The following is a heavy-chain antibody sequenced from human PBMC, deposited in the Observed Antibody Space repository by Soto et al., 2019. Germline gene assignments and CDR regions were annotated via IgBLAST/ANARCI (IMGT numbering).Heavy chain of an antibody. J-gene: IGHJ2*01. CDR2: ISYDEDNI. D-gene: IGHD4-17*01. CDR3: AKSGTTVTTFWYFDL. Sequence: ESGGGVVQPGQSLRLACVGSGFTFSNYGMHWVRQAPGEGLEWVAVISYDEDNIYYADSVKGRFTISRDNSKDTLYLQMNRLRPEDTAVYFCAKSGTTVTTFWYFDLWGRGTLVTVSS. V-gene: IGHV3-30*18. CDR1: GFTFSNYG.